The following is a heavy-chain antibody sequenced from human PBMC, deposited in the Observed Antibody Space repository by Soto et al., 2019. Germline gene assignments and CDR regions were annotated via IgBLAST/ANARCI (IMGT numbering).Heavy chain of an antibody. CDR2: VYRSGGT. D-gene: IGHD2-21*02. Sequence: EVQLVESGGGLTQPGGSLRLSCAVSGFTVSSNHVSWVRQATGKGLEWVSVVYRSGGTYYADSVKGRFANSRDNYKNTVYLQMNSLSTEDTGVYYWAGHGGNSVWGQGTLVTVSS. V-gene: IGHV3-53*01. CDR1: GFTVSSNH. J-gene: IGHJ4*02. CDR3: AGHGGNSV.